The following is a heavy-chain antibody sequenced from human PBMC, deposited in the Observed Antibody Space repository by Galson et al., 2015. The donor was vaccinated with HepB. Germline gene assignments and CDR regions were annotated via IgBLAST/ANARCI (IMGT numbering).Heavy chain of an antibody. Sequence: SLRLSCATSGFTFSDYYMDWVRQAPGKGLEWVARIRKKVNSYSTEYAASVEGRFTVSRDDSKNSLFLQMNSLKIEDTAVYYCTRDRGFNYDWGQGTLVTVAS. D-gene: IGHD3-16*01. J-gene: IGHJ4*02. CDR3: TRDRGFNYD. V-gene: IGHV3-72*01. CDR2: IRKKVNSYST. CDR1: GFTFSDYY.